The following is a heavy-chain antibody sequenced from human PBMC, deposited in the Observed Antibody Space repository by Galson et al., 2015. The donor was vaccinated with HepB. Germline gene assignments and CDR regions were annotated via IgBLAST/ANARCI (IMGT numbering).Heavy chain of an antibody. V-gene: IGHV4-39*01. CDR1: GGSISSSSYY. Sequence: TLSLTCTVSGGSISSSSYYWGWIRQPPGKGLEWIGSIYYSGSTYYNPSLKSRVTISVDTSKNQFSLKLSSVTAADTAVYYCATIANWGFRGSGRVGYWGQGTLVTVSS. CDR2: IYYSGST. CDR3: ATIANWGFRGSGRVGY. D-gene: IGHD7-27*01. J-gene: IGHJ4*02.